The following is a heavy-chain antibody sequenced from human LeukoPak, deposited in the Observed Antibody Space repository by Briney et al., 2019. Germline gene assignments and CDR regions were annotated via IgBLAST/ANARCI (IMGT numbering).Heavy chain of an antibody. CDR3: ARDVHGDYGSGWFDP. Sequence: SVKVSCKTSGGTFNNSAISWVRQAPGQGLEWLGGIMPLFGTAGYAQKFQGRVTITKDESTRTVYLELTSLTSDDTAVYYCARDVHGDYGSGWFDPWGQGTLVSVPS. CDR2: IMPLFGTA. CDR1: GGTFNNSA. V-gene: IGHV1-69*05. J-gene: IGHJ5*02. D-gene: IGHD4-17*01.